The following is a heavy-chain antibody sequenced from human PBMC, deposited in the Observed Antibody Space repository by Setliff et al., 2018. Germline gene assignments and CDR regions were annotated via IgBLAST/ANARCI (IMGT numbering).Heavy chain of an antibody. V-gene: IGHV3-30*02. CDR2: IRYDGSNK. J-gene: IGHJ4*02. CDR1: GFTFSSYG. D-gene: IGHD5-12*01. CDR3: AKDGRGGYESIPFDY. Sequence: PGGSLRLSCAASGFTFSSYGMHWVRQAPGKGLEWVAFIRYDGSNKDYADSVKGRFTISRDNTKNSLYLQMNSLRAEDTAVYYCAKDGRGGYESIPFDYWGQGTLVTVSS.